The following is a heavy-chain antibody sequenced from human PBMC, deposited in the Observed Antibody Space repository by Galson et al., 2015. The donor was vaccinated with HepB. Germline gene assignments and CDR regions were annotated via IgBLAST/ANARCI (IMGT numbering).Heavy chain of an antibody. V-gene: IGHV1-2*06. J-gene: IGHJ5*02. CDR2: INANTGGT. CDR1: GYTFTGYY. Sequence: SVKVSCKASGYTFTGYYIHWVRQAPGQGLECMGRINANTGGTNYAQKFQGRVTMTRDTSIATAYMELSRLRSDDTAVYYCARGPRVRAPSLNWFDPWGQGTLVTVSS. CDR3: ARGPRVRAPSLNWFDP.